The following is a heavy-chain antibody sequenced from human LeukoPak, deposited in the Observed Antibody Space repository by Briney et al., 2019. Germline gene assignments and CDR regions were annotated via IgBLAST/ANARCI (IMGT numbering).Heavy chain of an antibody. Sequence: ASVTVSCKASGYTFTSYGISWVRQAPGQGLEWMGWISAYNGNTNNAQKLQGRVTITTDTSTSTAYMELRSLRSDDAAVYYCARDPGMVTTPYYYGMDVWGQGTTVTVSS. J-gene: IGHJ6*02. V-gene: IGHV1-18*01. CDR1: GYTFTSYG. CDR2: ISAYNGNT. D-gene: IGHD4-23*01. CDR3: ARDPGMVTTPYYYGMDV.